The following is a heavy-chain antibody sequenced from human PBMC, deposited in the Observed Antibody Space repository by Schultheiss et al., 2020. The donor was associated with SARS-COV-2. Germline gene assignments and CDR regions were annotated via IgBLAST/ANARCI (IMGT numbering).Heavy chain of an antibody. CDR2: TRNKANSYTT. CDR1: GFTFSDHY. J-gene: IGHJ4*02. CDR3: ATSPTYDIPTSGFDY. D-gene: IGHD3-9*01. Sequence: GGSLRLSCAASGFTFSDHYMDWVRQAPGKGLEWVGRTRNKANSYTTEYAASVKGRFTITRNDSKNSLYLQMNSLKTEDTAVYYCATSPTYDIPTSGFDYWGQGTLVTVSS. V-gene: IGHV3-72*01.